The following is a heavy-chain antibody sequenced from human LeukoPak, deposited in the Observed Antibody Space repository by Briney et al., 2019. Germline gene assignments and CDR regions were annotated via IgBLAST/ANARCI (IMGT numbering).Heavy chain of an antibody. CDR3: ARPVPSRLGWFDP. J-gene: IGHJ5*02. V-gene: IGHV4-39*01. CDR1: GGSIGSSNYY. Sequence: PSETLSLTCTVSGGSIGSSNYYWGSIRQPPGKGLEWIGSIYYSGSTYYNPSLKSRVTISVDTSKNQFSLKLSSVTAADTAVYYCARPVPSRLGWFDPWGQGTLVTVSS. D-gene: IGHD1-1*01. CDR2: IYYSGST.